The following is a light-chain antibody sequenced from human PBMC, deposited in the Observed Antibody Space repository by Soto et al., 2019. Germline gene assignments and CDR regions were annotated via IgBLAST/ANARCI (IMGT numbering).Light chain of an antibody. CDR3: AAWDDSLNGVV. Sequence: QSVLIQPPSASGTPGQRVTISCSGSSSNIGTNTVNWYQQLPGTAPKLLIYSNNQRPSGVPDRVSSSKSGTSASLAISGLQSEDEADYYCAAWDDSLNGVVFGGGTKVTVL. CDR2: SNN. CDR1: SSNIGTNT. V-gene: IGLV1-44*01. J-gene: IGLJ2*01.